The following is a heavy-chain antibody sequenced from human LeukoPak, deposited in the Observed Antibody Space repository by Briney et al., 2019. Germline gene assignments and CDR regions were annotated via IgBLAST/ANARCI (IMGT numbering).Heavy chain of an antibody. V-gene: IGHV5-51*01. CDR2: IYPGDSDT. Sequence: GESLKISCKGSGYSFTSYWIGWVRQMPGKGLEWMGIIYPGDSDTRYSPSFQGQVTISADKSISTAYLQWSSLKASDTAMYYCARDSSGLYHSFDGMDVWGQGTTVTVSS. D-gene: IGHD3-22*01. CDR1: GYSFTSYW. J-gene: IGHJ6*02. CDR3: ARDSSGLYHSFDGMDV.